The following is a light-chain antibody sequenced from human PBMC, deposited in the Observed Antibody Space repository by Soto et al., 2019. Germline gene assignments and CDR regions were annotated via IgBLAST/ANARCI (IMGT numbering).Light chain of an antibody. CDR2: DAS. Sequence: DIQMTQSPSTLSASVGDRVTITCLASQSISSWLAWYQQKLGRAPRLLIYDASSLESGVPSRFSGSGYGTEFTLIISGLQPDDSATYYCQQYTNTNNPWMFGQGTKVDIK. CDR3: QQYTNTNNPWM. V-gene: IGKV1-5*01. J-gene: IGKJ1*01. CDR1: QSISSW.